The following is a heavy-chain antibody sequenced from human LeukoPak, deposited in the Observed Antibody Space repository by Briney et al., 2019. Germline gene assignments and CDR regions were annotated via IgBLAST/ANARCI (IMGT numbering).Heavy chain of an antibody. V-gene: IGHV3-74*01. CDR1: GFPFSNNW. Sequence: GGSLRLSCVASGFPFSNNWMHWVRQAPGKGLVWVSRINNDGSITNYADSVKGRFTISRDDAKRTLYLQMNSLRAEDTAMYYCTRDLKDWGQGTLVTVSS. J-gene: IGHJ4*02. CDR3: TRDLKD. CDR2: INNDGSIT.